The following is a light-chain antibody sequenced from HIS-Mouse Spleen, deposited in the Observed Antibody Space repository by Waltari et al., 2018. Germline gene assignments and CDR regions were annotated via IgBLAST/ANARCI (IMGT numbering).Light chain of an antibody. Sequence: SYELTQPPSVSVSPGQTDRITCSGDALPKKYAYWYQQKSGQAPVLVIYEDSKRPSGIPERFSGSSSGTMATLTISGDQVEDEADYYCYSTDSSGNHRVFGGGTKLTVL. CDR3: YSTDSSGNHRV. CDR2: EDS. CDR1: ALPKKY. V-gene: IGLV3-10*01. J-gene: IGLJ2*01.